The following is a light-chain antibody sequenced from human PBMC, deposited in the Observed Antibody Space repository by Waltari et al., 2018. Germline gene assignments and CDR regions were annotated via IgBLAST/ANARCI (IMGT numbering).Light chain of an antibody. CDR1: NLRSYY. CDR3: HARDASGVPGS. Sequence: SSALTQAPAVSVALGQTARITCQGANLRSYYANWYQQRPGQAPVLVIYYKNDRPSGLPDRFSGSSSHNTGSLTITGAQAEDEASYYCHARDASGVPGSFGGGTKLTVL. V-gene: IGLV3-19*01. CDR2: YKN. J-gene: IGLJ2*01.